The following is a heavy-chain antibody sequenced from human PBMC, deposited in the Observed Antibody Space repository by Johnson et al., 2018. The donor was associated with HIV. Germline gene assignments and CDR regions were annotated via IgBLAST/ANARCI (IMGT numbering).Heavy chain of an antibody. CDR3: ARDGMHYDFWSGYAPDAFDI. CDR2: IKQDGSEK. V-gene: IGHV3-7*05. D-gene: IGHD3-3*01. Sequence: VQLVESGGGLVQPGGSLRLSCAASGFTFSSYWMSWVRQAPGKGLEWVANIKQDGSEKYYVDSVKGRFTISRDNAKNSLYLQMNSLRAEDTAVYYCARDGMHYDFWSGYAPDAFDIWGQGTMVTVSS. CDR1: GFTFSSYW. J-gene: IGHJ3*02.